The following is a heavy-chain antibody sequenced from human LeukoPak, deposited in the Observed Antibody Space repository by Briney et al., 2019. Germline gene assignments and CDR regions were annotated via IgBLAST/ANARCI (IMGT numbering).Heavy chain of an antibody. CDR3: ARTPSSINYYGLGGHLYYYYYYMDV. J-gene: IGHJ6*03. CDR2: IPYDGSNK. D-gene: IGHD3-10*01. Sequence: GGSLRLSCAASGFTFSSYAMHWVRQAPGKGLEWVAVIPYDGSNKYYADSVKGRFTISRDNSKNTLYLQMNSLRAEDTAVYYCARTPSSINYYGLGGHLYYYYYYMDVWGKGTTVTVSS. V-gene: IGHV3-30*04. CDR1: GFTFSSYA.